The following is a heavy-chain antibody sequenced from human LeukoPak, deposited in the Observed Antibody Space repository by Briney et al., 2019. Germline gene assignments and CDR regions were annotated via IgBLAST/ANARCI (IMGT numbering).Heavy chain of an antibody. J-gene: IGHJ6*02. CDR2: IYYSGST. Sequence: PSETLSLTCTVSGGSISSYYWSWIRQPPGKGLEWIGYIYYSGSTNYNPSLKSRVTISVDTSKNQFSLKLSSVTAADTAVYYCARLQPYDYVWGSYRSRPYYYGMDVWGQGTMVTVSS. CDR1: GGSISSYY. CDR3: ARLQPYDYVWGSYRSRPYYYGMDV. V-gene: IGHV4-59*08. D-gene: IGHD3-16*02.